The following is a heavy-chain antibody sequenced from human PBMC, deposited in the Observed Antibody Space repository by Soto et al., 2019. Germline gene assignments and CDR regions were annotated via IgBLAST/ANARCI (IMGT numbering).Heavy chain of an antibody. Sequence: EVQLLESGGVLVPPGGSLRLSCAASGFTFSIFAMTWVRQAPGKGLEWVASITGNGDYARYTDSVQGRFTISRDNSKNTLYLQMNSLRTEDTALYYCSRDPNGEYIGAFDHWGQGTMVTVSS. CDR1: GFTFSIFA. CDR2: ITGNGDYA. CDR3: SRDPNGEYIGAFDH. J-gene: IGHJ3*01. V-gene: IGHV3-23*01. D-gene: IGHD4-17*01.